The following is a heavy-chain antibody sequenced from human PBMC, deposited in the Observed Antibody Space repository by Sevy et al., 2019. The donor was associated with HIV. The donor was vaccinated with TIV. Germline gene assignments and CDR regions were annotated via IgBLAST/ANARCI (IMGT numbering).Heavy chain of an antibody. J-gene: IGHJ4*02. V-gene: IGHV3-64D*06. CDR2: ISSNGDST. D-gene: IGHD2-2*01. Sequence: GGSLRLSCSVSGFTFNYYGMYWVRQAPGKGLQYVSGISSNGDSTDYADSVKGRFIISRDNSKNTLYLQMSSLRPEDTAVYYCLRVLLRAVVGRAASCDYWGQGTLVTVSS. CDR3: LRVLLRAVVGRAASCDY. CDR1: GFTFNYYG.